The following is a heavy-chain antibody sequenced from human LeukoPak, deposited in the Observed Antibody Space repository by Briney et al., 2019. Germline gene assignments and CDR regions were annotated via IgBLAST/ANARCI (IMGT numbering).Heavy chain of an antibody. J-gene: IGHJ5*02. D-gene: IGHD5-12*01. CDR1: GYTFTIYG. Sequence: ASVKVSCKASGYTFTIYGISWVRQAPGQGREGMGWISAYNGNTNYAQKLQGRVTMTTDTSTSTAYMELRSLRSDDTAVYYCARVMMGYSGYETYDWFDPWGQGTLVTAAS. CDR2: ISAYNGNT. V-gene: IGHV1-18*04. CDR3: ARVMMGYSGYETYDWFDP.